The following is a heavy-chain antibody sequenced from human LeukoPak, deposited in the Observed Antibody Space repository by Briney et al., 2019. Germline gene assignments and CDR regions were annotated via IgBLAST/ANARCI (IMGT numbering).Heavy chain of an antibody. J-gene: IGHJ6*03. D-gene: IGHD6-13*01. Sequence: SETLSLTCTVSGVSISSSNSYWGWIRQPPGKGLEWIGSIYHSGSTYYNPSLKSRVTISVDTSKNQFSLKLSSVTAADTAVYYCARGIAAAEFYYYYYYMDVWGKGTTVTVSS. CDR3: ARGIAAAEFYYYYYYMDV. V-gene: IGHV4-39*07. CDR1: GVSISSSNSY. CDR2: IYHSGST.